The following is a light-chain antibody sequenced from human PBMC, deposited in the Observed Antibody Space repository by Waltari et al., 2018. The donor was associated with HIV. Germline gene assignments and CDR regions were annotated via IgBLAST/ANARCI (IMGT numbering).Light chain of an antibody. CDR1: SSDVGAYNY. V-gene: IGLV2-11*01. CDR2: DVS. CDR3: CSYAGSYTLRV. J-gene: IGLJ2*01. Sequence: LTQPRSVSGSPGQSVTISCTGTSSDVGAYNYVSWYQQHPGKAPKLMIYDVSKRPSGVPDRFSGSKSGNTASLTISGLQAEDEADYYCCSYAGSYTLRVFGGGTKLTVL.